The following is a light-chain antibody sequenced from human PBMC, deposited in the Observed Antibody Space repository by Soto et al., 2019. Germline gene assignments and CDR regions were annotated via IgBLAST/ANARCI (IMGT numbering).Light chain of an antibody. V-gene: IGLV1-44*01. CDR3: AAWDDSLNRAV. CDR1: SSNIGSNT. J-gene: IGLJ7*02. Sequence: QSVLTQPPSASGAPGQRVTISCSGSSSNIGSNTVNWYQRLPGTAPKLLMYANNQRPSGVPDRYSGSKSGTSASLAISGRQAEDEADYYRAAWDDSLNRAVFGGGTQLTPL. CDR2: ANN.